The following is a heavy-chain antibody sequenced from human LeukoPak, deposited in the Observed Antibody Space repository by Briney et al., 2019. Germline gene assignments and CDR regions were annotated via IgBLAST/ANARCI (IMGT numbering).Heavy chain of an antibody. J-gene: IGHJ6*03. Sequence: SGGSLRLSCAVAGFNFWSTGMSWVRQAPGKGLVWVSRINSDGSSTSYADSVKGRFTISRDNAKNTLYLQMNSLRAEDTAVYYCARVAYGRTKNYYMDVWGKGTTVTVSS. D-gene: IGHD1/OR15-1a*01. CDR2: INSDGSST. CDR1: GFNFWSTG. CDR3: ARVAYGRTKNYYMDV. V-gene: IGHV3-74*01.